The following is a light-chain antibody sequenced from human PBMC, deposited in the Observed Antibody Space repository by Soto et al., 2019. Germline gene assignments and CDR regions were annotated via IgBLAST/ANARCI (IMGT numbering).Light chain of an antibody. Sequence: QSALTQPPSASGSPGQSVTISCTGTSSDVGGYNYVSWYQQHPGKAPKLMIYEVSQRPSGVPDRFSGSKSGNTASLTVSGLQAEDEGDYYCSSYGGSNNFVILGGGNKLTVL. CDR1: SSDVGGYNY. CDR3: SSYGGSNNFVI. J-gene: IGLJ2*01. CDR2: EVS. V-gene: IGLV2-8*01.